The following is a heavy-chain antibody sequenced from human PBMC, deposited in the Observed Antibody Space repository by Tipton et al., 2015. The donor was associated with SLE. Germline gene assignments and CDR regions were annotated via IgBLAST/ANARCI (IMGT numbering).Heavy chain of an antibody. V-gene: IGHV3-30*02. CDR2: IRYDGHDN. CDR3: AGELYSSSWSDTFDI. D-gene: IGHD6-13*01. J-gene: IGHJ3*02. CDR1: GFTFSNYG. Sequence: SLRLSCAASGFTFSNYGMHWVRQAPGKGLEWVAFIRYDGHDNYHADSVKGRFTISRDNSKNTLYLQMNSLRAEDTAVYYCAGELYSSSWSDTFDIWGQGTMITVSS.